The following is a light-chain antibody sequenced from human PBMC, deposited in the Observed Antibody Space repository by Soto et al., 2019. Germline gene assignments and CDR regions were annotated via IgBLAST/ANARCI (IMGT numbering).Light chain of an antibody. Sequence: QPVLTQPPSLSGAPGQRVTISCAGSSSNIGAGYAVHWYQQLPGTAPKLLIYGNSNRPSGVPDRFSGSKSGTSASLAITGLQAEDEADYYCQSFDSSLSASVFGGGTQLTVL. V-gene: IGLV1-40*01. J-gene: IGLJ2*01. CDR1: SSNIGAGYA. CDR2: GNS. CDR3: QSFDSSLSASV.